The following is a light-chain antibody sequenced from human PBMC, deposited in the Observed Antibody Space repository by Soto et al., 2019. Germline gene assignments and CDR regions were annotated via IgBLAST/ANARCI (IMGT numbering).Light chain of an antibody. V-gene: IGLV2-14*01. CDR1: TSDVGGYKY. Sequence: QSALTQPASVSGSPGQSITISCTGTTSDVGGYKYVSWYQQYPGKAPKVIIYEVSNRPSGVSNRFSGSKSGNTASLTISGLQAEDEADYYCVSYRGSDTPLFGGGTKLTVL. CDR2: EVS. J-gene: IGLJ3*02. CDR3: VSYRGSDTPL.